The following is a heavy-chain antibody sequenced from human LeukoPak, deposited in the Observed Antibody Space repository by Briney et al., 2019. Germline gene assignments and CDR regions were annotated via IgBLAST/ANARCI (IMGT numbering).Heavy chain of an antibody. CDR1: GFTFSSYP. D-gene: IGHD6-19*01. CDR2: ISGTGGST. Sequence: PGESLRLSCAASGFTFSSYPMNWVRQSPERGLEWVSAISGTGGSTSYADSLKGRFTISRDNSKNTLYLQMSSLTAEDTAVYYCAKVKRVAVAGPFDYWGQGTLVTVSS. V-gene: IGHV3-23*01. J-gene: IGHJ4*02. CDR3: AKVKRVAVAGPFDY.